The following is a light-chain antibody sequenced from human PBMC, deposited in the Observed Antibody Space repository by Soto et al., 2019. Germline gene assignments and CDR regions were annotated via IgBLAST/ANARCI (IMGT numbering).Light chain of an antibody. CDR1: SSDVGGYNY. CDR2: DVT. Sequence: QSVLTQPASVSGSPGQSITISCTGTSSDVGGYNYVSWYQQYPGKAPKLIIYDVTNRPSGVSNRFSGSKSGNTASLTISGLQAEDEADYYCSSHTTTNSVIFGGGTQLTVL. CDR3: SSHTTTNSVI. V-gene: IGLV2-14*01. J-gene: IGLJ2*01.